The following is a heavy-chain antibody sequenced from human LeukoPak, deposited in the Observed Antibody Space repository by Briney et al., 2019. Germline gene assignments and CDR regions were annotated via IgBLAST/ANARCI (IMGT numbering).Heavy chain of an antibody. J-gene: IGHJ6*02. CDR1: GGSFSGYY. V-gene: IGHV4-34*01. CDR3: ARVPFFPGSRYYYGLDV. D-gene: IGHD2-15*01. Sequence: SETLSLTCAVYGGSFSGYYWSWIRQPPGKGLEWIGEINHSGSTNYNPSLKSRVTISVDTAKNQFSLKLSFVTAADTAVYYCARVPFFPGSRYYYGLDVWGQGTTVTVSS. CDR2: INHSGST.